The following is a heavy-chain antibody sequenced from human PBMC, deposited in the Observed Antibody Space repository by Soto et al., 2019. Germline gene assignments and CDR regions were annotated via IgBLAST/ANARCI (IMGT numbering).Heavy chain of an antibody. CDR2: IYYSGST. V-gene: IGHV4-39*01. D-gene: IGHD3-10*01. CDR1: GGSISSSSYY. J-gene: IGHJ4*02. CDR3: ARHKGWLFPFDY. Sequence: PSETLSLTGTVSGGSISSSSYYWGWIRQPPGKGLEWIGSIYYSGSTYYNPSLKSRVTISVDTSKNQFSLKLSSVTAADTAVYYCARHKGWLFPFDYWGQGTLVTVSS.